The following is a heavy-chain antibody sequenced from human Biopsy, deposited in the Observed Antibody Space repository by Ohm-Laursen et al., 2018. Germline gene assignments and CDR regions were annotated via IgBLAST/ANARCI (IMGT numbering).Heavy chain of an antibody. CDR3: ARDIMNRIAGLVARSDVFDV. J-gene: IGHJ3*01. Sequence: GASVKVSCKGSGYAVNDYFLHWLRQAPGQGPEWMGGISPNSGGTNYAQKFQGRVTMTTDTSTSTVYLELRRLISDDTAVYYCARDIMNRIAGLVARSDVFDVWGQGTLVTV. CDR1: GYAVNDYF. CDR2: ISPNSGGT. D-gene: IGHD3-16*01. V-gene: IGHV1-2*02.